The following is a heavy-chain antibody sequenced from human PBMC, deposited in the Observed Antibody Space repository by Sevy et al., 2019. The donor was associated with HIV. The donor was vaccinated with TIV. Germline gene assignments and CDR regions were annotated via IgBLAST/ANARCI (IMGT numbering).Heavy chain of an antibody. CDR1: GFTFSSSG. CDR2: IRYDGSTK. J-gene: IGHJ3*01. CDR3: AKMGSTTVTTSDAFDL. D-gene: IGHD4-17*01. V-gene: IGHV3-30*02. Sequence: GSLRLSCMASGFTFSSSGMHWVRQGPGKGLQWVTFIRYDGSTKYYRESVKGRFTVSRDNSKNTLYLQMNSVRPEDTAVYYCAKMGSTTVTTSDAFDLWGQGTMVTVSS.